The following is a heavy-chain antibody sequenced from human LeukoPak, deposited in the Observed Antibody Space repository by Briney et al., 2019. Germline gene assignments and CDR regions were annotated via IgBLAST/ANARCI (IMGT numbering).Heavy chain of an antibody. D-gene: IGHD4-17*01. Sequence: SETLSLTCTVSGGSISSYYWSWIRQPPGKGLEWIGYIYYSGSTNYNPSLKSRVTISVDTSKNQFSLKLSSVTAADTAVYYCARRVGGDLNYFGYWGQGTLVAVSS. CDR3: ARRVGGDLNYFGY. CDR2: IYYSGST. CDR1: GGSISSYY. J-gene: IGHJ4*02. V-gene: IGHV4-59*01.